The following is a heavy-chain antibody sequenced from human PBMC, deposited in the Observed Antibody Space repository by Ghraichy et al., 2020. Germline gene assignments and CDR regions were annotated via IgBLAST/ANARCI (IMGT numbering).Heavy chain of an antibody. J-gene: IGHJ4*02. Sequence: SETLSLTCAVYGGSFSNYYWTWIRQAPGKGLEWIGEVSHSGSTNYNPSLKSRVTFSSDTSTNQFSLKLTSVTAADTAVYYCARAVAAAGCWGGAYGWILDSWGQGTLVTVAS. CDR3: ARAVAAAGCWGGAYGWILDS. V-gene: IGHV4-34*01. CDR2: VSHSGST. D-gene: IGHD6-13*01. CDR1: GGSFSNYY.